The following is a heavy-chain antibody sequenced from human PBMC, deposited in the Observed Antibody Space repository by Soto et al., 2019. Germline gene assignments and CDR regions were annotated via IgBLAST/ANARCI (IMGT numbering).Heavy chain of an antibody. D-gene: IGHD2-2*01. CDR2: VYPRDSDT. CDR1: GYIFIDYL. V-gene: IGHV5-51*01. Sequence: GESLKISFKASGYIFIDYLIGWVRQMPVKGLEWMGIVYPRDSDTRYSPSFQGQVTISADRSTGTAFLQWRSLKASDNALYYCSRPTLPGYENHFDFWGQGTLVTVSS. CDR3: SRPTLPGYENHFDF. J-gene: IGHJ4*02.